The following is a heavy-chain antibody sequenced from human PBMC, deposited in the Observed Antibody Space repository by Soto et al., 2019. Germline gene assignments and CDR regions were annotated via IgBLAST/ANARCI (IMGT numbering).Heavy chain of an antibody. Sequence: EVQLVESGGGLVKPGGSLRLSCAASGFTFSSYSMNWVRQAPGKGLEWVSSISSSSSYIYYADSVKGRFTISRDNAKNSLYLQMNSLRAEDTAVYYCARGRPRLLWFGEPTSGGMDVWGQGTTVTVSS. CDR2: ISSSSSYI. CDR3: ARGRPRLLWFGEPTSGGMDV. CDR1: GFTFSSYS. J-gene: IGHJ6*02. V-gene: IGHV3-21*01. D-gene: IGHD3-10*01.